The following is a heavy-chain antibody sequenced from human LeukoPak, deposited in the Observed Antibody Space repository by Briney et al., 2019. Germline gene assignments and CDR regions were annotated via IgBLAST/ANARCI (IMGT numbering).Heavy chain of an antibody. CDR3: ARDRSYYSDTGTDY. D-gene: IGHD3-22*01. CDR1: GASISRGSHY. J-gene: IGHJ4*02. V-gene: IGHV4-61*02. Sequence: SETLSLTCTVSGASISRGSHYWSWIRQPAGKGLEWIGRIYTIGNTNYSPSLWRRVTISVDTSKNQFSLRLHSVTAADTAVYYCARDRSYYSDTGTDYWGQGALVTVSS. CDR2: IYTIGNT.